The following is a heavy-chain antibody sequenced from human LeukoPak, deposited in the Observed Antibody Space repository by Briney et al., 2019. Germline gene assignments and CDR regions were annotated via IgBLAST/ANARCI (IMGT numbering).Heavy chain of an antibody. CDR2: IIPIFGTA. J-gene: IGHJ5*02. D-gene: IGHD2-2*01. CDR1: GYTFTTYD. V-gene: IGHV1-69*05. Sequence: GASVKVSCKASGYTFTTYDINWVREATGQGLEWVGGIIPIFGTANYAQKFQGRVTITTDESTSTAYMELSSLRSEDTAVYYCARGQYQLPWGDWFDPWGQGTLVTVSS. CDR3: ARGQYQLPWGDWFDP.